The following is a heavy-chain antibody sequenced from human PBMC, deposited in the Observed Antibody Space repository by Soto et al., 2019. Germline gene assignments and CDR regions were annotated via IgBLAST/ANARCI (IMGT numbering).Heavy chain of an antibody. CDR3: ASAPLRVRGVNSYYYYGMDV. V-gene: IGHV1-18*04. J-gene: IGHJ6*02. Sequence: QVQLVQSGAEVKKPGASVKVSCKASGYTFTSYGISWVRQAPGQGLEWMGWISAYNGNTNYAQKLQGRVTMTTDTSTSTAYMELRSLRSDDTAVYYCASAPLRVRGVNSYYYYGMDVWGQGTTVTVSS. D-gene: IGHD3-10*01. CDR2: ISAYNGNT. CDR1: GYTFTSYG.